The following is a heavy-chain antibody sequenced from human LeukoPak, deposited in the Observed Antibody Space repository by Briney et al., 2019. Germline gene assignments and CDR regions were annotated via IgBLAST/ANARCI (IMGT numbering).Heavy chain of an antibody. CDR3: ARDGVPERWLHLGY. V-gene: IGHV3-7*03. CDR1: GFTFSSYW. D-gene: IGHD5-24*01. J-gene: IGHJ4*02. CDR2: IKQDGSEK. Sequence: GGSLRLSCAASGFTFSSYWVSWVRQAPGKGLEWVANIKQDGSEKYYVDSVKGRFTISRDNGKNSLYLQMNSLRAEDTAVYYCARDGVPERWLHLGYWGQGTLVTVSS.